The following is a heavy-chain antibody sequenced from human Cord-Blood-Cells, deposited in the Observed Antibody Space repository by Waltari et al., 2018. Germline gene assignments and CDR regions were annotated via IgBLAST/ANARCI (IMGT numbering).Heavy chain of an antibody. CDR3: ARATISGSYFDY. CDR1: GGSISSSSYY. CDR2: IYYSGST. J-gene: IGHJ4*02. Sequence: QLQLQESGPGLVKPSETLSLTCTVSGGSISSSSYYWGGLRQPPGKGLEWIGSIYYSGSTYYNPSLKSRVTISVDTSKNQFSLKLSSVTAADTAVYYCARATISGSYFDYWGQGTLVTVSS. D-gene: IGHD1-26*01. V-gene: IGHV4-39*01.